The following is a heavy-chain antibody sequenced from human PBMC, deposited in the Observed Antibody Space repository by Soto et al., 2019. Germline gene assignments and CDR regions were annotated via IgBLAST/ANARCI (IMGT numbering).Heavy chain of an antibody. D-gene: IGHD3-9*01. V-gene: IGHV4-34*01. CDR2: INHSGST. CDR1: GGSFSGYY. CDR3: ARGNSVLRYFDWFPFDY. J-gene: IGHJ4*02. Sequence: SETLSLTCAVYGGSFSGYYWSWIRQPPGKGLEWIGEINHSGSTNYNPSLKSRVTISLDTSKNQFSLKLSSVTAADTAVYYCARGNSVLRYFDWFPFDYWGQGTLVTVSS.